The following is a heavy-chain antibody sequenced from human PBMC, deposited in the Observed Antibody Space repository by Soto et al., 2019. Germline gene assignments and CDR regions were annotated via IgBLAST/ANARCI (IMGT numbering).Heavy chain of an antibody. Sequence: QVQLVQSGAEVKKPGASVKVSCKASGYTFTSYYMHWVRQAPGQGLEWMGIINPSGGSTSYAQKFQGRVTMTRDTSTSTVYMELSSLRSEDTAVYYCARELAAAGKHYYYGMDVWGQGTTVTVSS. CDR1: GYTFTSYY. CDR2: INPSGGST. J-gene: IGHJ6*02. D-gene: IGHD6-13*01. V-gene: IGHV1-46*01. CDR3: ARELAAAGKHYYYGMDV.